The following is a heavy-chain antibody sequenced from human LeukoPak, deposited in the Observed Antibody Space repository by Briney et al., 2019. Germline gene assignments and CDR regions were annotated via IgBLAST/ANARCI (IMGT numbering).Heavy chain of an antibody. J-gene: IGHJ4*02. D-gene: IGHD1-26*01. V-gene: IGHV3-15*05. CDR3: TTDDPGNEILGPTLDY. Sequence: PGGSLRLSCAASGFTFKNAWMSWVRQAPGTGLEWVGRIKSKTDRGTTDYAAPVKGRFTISRDDSKNTLYLQMNSLKTEDTAVYYCTTDDPGNEILGPTLDYWGQGALVTVSS. CDR1: GFTFKNAW. CDR2: IKSKTDRGTT.